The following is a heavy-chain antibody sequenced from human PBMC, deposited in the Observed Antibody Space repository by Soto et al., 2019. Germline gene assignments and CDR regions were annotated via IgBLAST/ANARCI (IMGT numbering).Heavy chain of an antibody. CDR3: ARGRNCTNGVCYGSETTEYFQH. D-gene: IGHD2-8*01. CDR2: ISYDGSNK. CDR1: GFTFSSYA. J-gene: IGHJ1*01. Sequence: GGSLRLSCAASGFTFSSYAMHWVRQAPGKGLEWVAVISYDGSNKYYADSVKGRFTISRDNSKNTLYLQMNSLRAEDTAVYYCARGRNCTNGVCYGSETTEYFQHWGQGTLFTVSS. V-gene: IGHV3-30*04.